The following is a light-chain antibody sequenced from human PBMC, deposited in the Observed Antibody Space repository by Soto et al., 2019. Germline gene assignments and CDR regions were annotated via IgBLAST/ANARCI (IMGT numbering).Light chain of an antibody. CDR2: DVS. V-gene: IGLV2-14*01. Sequence: QSLLTQPACVSGSPGQSFTISCTGTSSDVGGYNYVSWYQQHPGKAPKLMIYDVSNRPSGVSNRFSGSKSGNTASLTISGLQAEDEADYYCSSYTSSSTRVFGGGTKLTVL. CDR3: SSYTSSSTRV. J-gene: IGLJ3*02. CDR1: SSDVGGYNY.